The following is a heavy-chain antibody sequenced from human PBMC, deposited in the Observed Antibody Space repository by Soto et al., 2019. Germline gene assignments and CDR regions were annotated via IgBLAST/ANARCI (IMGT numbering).Heavy chain of an antibody. CDR2: ISGHNGNT. J-gene: IGHJ4*02. Sequence: ASVKVSCKASGYSFTSYGISWVRQAPGQGPEWMGWISGHNGNTNHPQSLQGRVTMTTDTSRNTAYMELRSLGSDDTAVYYCARHRFNYYDDTVYYYFDYWGPGTLVTVSS. CDR1: GYSFTSYG. CDR3: ARHRFNYYDDTVYYYFDY. D-gene: IGHD3-22*01. V-gene: IGHV1-18*04.